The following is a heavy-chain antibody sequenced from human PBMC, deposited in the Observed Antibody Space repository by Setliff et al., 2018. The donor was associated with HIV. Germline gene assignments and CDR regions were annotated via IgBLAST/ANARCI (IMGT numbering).Heavy chain of an antibody. CDR2: INPSGGST. V-gene: IGHV1-46*01. CDR3: AGDRRGSYFYFDS. CDR1: GYTFTRYF. J-gene: IGHJ4*02. D-gene: IGHD3-10*01. Sequence: ASVKVSCKASGYTFTRYFMHCVRQAPGQGLEWLGMINPSGGSTWYAQKFQGRVTMTGDTSTNTLYMELSSLRSEDTAIYFCAGDRRGSYFYFDSWGQGTLVTVSS.